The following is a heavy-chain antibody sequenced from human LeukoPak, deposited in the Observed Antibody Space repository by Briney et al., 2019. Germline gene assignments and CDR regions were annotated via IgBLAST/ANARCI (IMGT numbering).Heavy chain of an antibody. CDR2: IYYSGST. Sequence: PSETLSLTCTVSGGSISSYYWSWIRQPPGKGLEWIGYIYYSGSTNYNPSLKSRVTISVDTSKNQFSLKLSSVTAADTAVYYCARDAPPSRGSHYNWFDPWGQGTLVTVSS. CDR1: GGSISSYY. D-gene: IGHD3-10*01. J-gene: IGHJ5*02. V-gene: IGHV4-59*01. CDR3: ARDAPPSRGSHYNWFDP.